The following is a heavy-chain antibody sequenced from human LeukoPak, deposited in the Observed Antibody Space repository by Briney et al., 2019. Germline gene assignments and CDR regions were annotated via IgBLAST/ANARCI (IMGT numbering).Heavy chain of an antibody. D-gene: IGHD4-17*01. V-gene: IGHV3-30*14. J-gene: IGHJ4*02. Sequence: GGSLRLSCAASGFTFSHYAIHWVRQAPGKGLEWVAYISSDGNHEFYADSVKGRFTISRDNSKNTLYLQMNSLRAEDTAVYYCARMTTVTGAYFDYWGQGTLVTVSS. CDR1: GFTFSHYA. CDR2: ISSDGNHE. CDR3: ARMTTVTGAYFDY.